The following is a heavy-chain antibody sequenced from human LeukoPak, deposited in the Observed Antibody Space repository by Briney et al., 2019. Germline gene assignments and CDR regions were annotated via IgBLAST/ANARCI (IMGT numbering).Heavy chain of an antibody. CDR2: ISYDGSNK. V-gene: IGHV3-30-3*01. CDR1: GFTFSSYW. CDR3: ARDTVGDFWSGSGDI. Sequence: PGGSLRLSCAASGFTFSSYWMSWVRQAPGKGLEWVAVISYDGSNKYYADSVKGRFTISRDNSKNTLYLQMNSLRAEDTAVYYCARDTVGDFWSGSGDIWGQGTMVTVSS. J-gene: IGHJ3*02. D-gene: IGHD3-3*01.